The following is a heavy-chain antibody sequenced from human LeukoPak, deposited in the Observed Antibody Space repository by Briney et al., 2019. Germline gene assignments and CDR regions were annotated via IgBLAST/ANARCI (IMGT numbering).Heavy chain of an antibody. D-gene: IGHD4-17*01. CDR1: GGSISSGGYY. J-gene: IGHJ6*02. CDR2: IYYSGST. CDR3: ARWGTVTTGVDV. Sequence: SETLSLTCTVSGGSISSGGYYWSWIRQHPGKGLEWIGYIYYSGSTYYNPSLKSRVTISVDTSKNQFSLKLSSVTAADTAVYYCARWGTVTTGVDVWGQGTTVTVSS. V-gene: IGHV4-31*03.